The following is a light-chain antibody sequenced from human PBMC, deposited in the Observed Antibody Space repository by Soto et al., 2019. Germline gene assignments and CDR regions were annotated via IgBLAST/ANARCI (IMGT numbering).Light chain of an antibody. Sequence: QSALTQPASVSGSPGQSITISCTGTTSDVGGYNYVSWHQQHPGKAPKLMIHEVRYRPSGVSNRFSGSKSGNTASLTIPGLQAEDEADYYCSSYTSSGTLVFGGGTKLTVL. V-gene: IGLV2-14*01. CDR1: TSDVGGYNY. CDR3: SSYTSSGTLV. CDR2: EVR. J-gene: IGLJ3*02.